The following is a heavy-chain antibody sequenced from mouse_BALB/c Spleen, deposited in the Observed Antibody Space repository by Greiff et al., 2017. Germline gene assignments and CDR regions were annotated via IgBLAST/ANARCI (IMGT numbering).Heavy chain of an antibody. J-gene: IGHJ4*01. CDR2: ISSGSSTI. CDR3: ARERAMDY. V-gene: IGHV5-17*02. CDR1: GFTFSSFG. Sequence: DVKLVESGGGLVQPGGSRKLSCAASGFTFSSFGMHWVRQAPEKGLEWVAYISSGSSTIYYADTVKGRFTISRDNPKNTLFLQMTSLRSEDTAMYYCARERAMDYWGQGTSVTVSS.